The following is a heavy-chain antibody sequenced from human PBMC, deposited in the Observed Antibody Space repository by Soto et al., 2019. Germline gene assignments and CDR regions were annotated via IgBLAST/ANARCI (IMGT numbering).Heavy chain of an antibody. Sequence: SETLSLTXTTSGGSVSVYYWSWIRQSTGQGLEWIGYIYASGSPYYNPSLRSRVTISADTSKNQISLKLTSPTAADPAVYYCARGVGSSPPQYWGRGTLVTVSS. CDR1: GGSVSVYY. D-gene: IGHD1-26*01. CDR2: IYASGSP. J-gene: IGHJ4*02. CDR3: ARGVGSSPPQY. V-gene: IGHV4-59*02.